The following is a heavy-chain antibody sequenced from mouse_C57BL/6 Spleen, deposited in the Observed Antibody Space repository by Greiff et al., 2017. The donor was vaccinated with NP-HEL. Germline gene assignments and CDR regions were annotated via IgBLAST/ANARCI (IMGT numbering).Heavy chain of an antibody. J-gene: IGHJ3*01. Sequence: QVQLQQSGAELVKPGASVKLSCKASGYTFTEYTIHWVKQRSGQGLEWIGWFYPGSGSIKYNEKFKDKATLTADKSSSTVYMELSRLTSEDSAVYFCARHEDLKIGDCYYLFAYWGQGTLVTVSA. V-gene: IGHV1-62-2*01. CDR3: ARHEDLKIGDCYYLFAY. D-gene: IGHD2-3*01. CDR1: GYTFTEYT. CDR2: FYPGSGSI.